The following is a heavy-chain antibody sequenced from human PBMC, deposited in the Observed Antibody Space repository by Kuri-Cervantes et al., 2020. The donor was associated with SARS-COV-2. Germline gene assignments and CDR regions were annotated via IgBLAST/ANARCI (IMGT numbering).Heavy chain of an antibody. J-gene: IGHJ6*02. CDR3: SRSTVTSPLYGMDV. CDR2: IRSKANSYAT. V-gene: IGHV3-73*01. D-gene: IGHD4-17*01. CDR1: GFTFSGSS. Sequence: GGSRRLSWAASGFTFSGSSMHWVRQASGKGLEWVGRIRSKANSYATAYAASVKGRFTISRDDSKNTAYLQMNSLKTEDTAVYYCSRSTVTSPLYGMDVWGQGTTVTVSS.